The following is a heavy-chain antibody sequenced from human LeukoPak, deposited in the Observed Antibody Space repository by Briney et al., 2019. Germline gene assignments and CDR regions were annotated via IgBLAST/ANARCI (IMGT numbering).Heavy chain of an antibody. CDR1: GFTFSSYW. J-gene: IGHJ4*02. Sequence: PGGSLRLSCAASGFTFSSYWMSWVRQAPGKGLAWVANIKQDGREKYYVDSVKGRFTISRDNAKNSLYLQMHSLRAEDTAVYYCARERIEDYDILTGYYKSNYYFDYWGQGTLVTVSS. CDR3: ARERIEDYDILTGYYKSNYYFDY. V-gene: IGHV3-7*01. CDR2: IKQDGREK. D-gene: IGHD3-9*01.